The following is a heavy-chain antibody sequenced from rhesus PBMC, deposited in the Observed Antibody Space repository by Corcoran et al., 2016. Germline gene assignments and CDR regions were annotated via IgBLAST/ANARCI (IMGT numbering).Heavy chain of an antibody. Sequence: EVQLVESGGGLVQPGGSLRLSCAASGFTFSSSAMPWVRQASGKGLEWVGRIRSKSNNYETGYAASVKGRFTITRDDSKNTAYLQMNSLKTEDTAVYYCAREPSNTVGLDSWGQGVVVTVSS. D-gene: IGHD4-23*01. CDR3: AREPSNTVGLDS. CDR2: IRSKSNNYET. CDR1: GFTFSSSA. J-gene: IGHJ6*01. V-gene: IGHV3-118*01.